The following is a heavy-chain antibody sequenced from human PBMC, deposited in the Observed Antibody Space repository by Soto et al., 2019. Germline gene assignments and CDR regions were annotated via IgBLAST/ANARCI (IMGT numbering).Heavy chain of an antibody. CDR2: IIPIFGTA. D-gene: IGHD2-21*02. V-gene: IGHV1-69*13. CDR1: GGTFSSYA. Sequence: SVKVSCKASGGTFSSYAISWVRQAPGQGLEWMGGIIPIFGTANYAQKFQGRVTITADESTTTAYMELSSLRSADTAVYYCARGGHIAVVTASFDYWGQGTLVTVSS. J-gene: IGHJ4*02. CDR3: ARGGHIAVVTASFDY.